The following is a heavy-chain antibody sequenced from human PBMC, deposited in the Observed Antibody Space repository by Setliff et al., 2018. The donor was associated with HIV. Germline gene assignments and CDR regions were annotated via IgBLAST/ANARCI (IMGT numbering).Heavy chain of an antibody. D-gene: IGHD3-22*01. CDR1: GYTFTGYY. V-gene: IGHV1-2*06. Sequence: ASVKVSCKASGYTFTGYYMHWVRQAPGQGLEWMGRINPNNGGTNYAQKFQGRVTMTRDTSISTAYMELSRLRSDDTAVYYCARDGYYDSSGWSMDYWGQGTLVTVSS. CDR3: ARDGYYDSSGWSMDY. J-gene: IGHJ4*02. CDR2: INPNNGGT.